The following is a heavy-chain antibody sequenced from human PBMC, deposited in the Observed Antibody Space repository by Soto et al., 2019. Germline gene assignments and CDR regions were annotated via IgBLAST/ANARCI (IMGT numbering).Heavy chain of an antibody. J-gene: IGHJ6*02. CDR3: ARVVTMIVVVIYGMDV. CDR1: GYTFTSYG. V-gene: IGHV1-18*01. D-gene: IGHD3-22*01. CDR2: INAYNGNT. Sequence: AAVKVSFKSSGYTFTSYGSSWLRQAPGQGLTGVGWINAYNGNTNYAQKLQGRLTMTTDTSTHAAPIALRSLRSDDTAVYYCARVVTMIVVVIYGMDVWGQGTTVTVSS.